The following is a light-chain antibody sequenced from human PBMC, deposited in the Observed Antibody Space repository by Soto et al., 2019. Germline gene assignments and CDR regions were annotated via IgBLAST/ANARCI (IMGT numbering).Light chain of an antibody. J-gene: IGKJ5*01. CDR3: QQYNNWPFS. CDR1: QGVTTN. CDR2: DVS. V-gene: IGKV3-15*01. Sequence: EIVMTQSPGTLSVSPGERGTLSCWAGQGVTTNFAWYQQKSGQSPRLLIYDVSIRATGVPARFSGTGSETDFTLTISGLQSEDSAVYFCQQYNNWPFSFGQGTRLEIK.